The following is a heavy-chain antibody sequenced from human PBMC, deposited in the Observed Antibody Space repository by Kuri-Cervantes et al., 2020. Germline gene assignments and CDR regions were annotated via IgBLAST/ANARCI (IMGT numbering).Heavy chain of an antibody. CDR3: AKGHLDTSIYDS. D-gene: IGHD2/OR15-2a*01. V-gene: IGHV3-30-3*01. J-gene: IGHJ5*02. Sequence: GESLKISCAASGFTFSSYAMHWVRQAPGKGLEWVAVISYDGSNKYYADSVKGRFTISRDNSKTTLHLQVNSLRAEDTAVYYCAKGHLDTSIYDSWGQGTLVTVSS. CDR1: GFTFSSYA. CDR2: ISYDGSNK.